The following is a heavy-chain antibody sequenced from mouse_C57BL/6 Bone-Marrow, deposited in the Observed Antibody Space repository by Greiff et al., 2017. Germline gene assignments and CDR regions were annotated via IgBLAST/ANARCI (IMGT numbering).Heavy chain of an antibody. CDR3: ARKGLRLLSEDWFAY. Sequence: QVQLQQSGAELMKPGASVKLSCKATGYTFTGYWIEWVKQRPGHGLEWIGEILPGSGSTNYNEKFKGKATFTADTSSNPAYMQLNSLTTEDSAIYYCARKGLRLLSEDWFAYWGQGTLVTVSA. CDR1: GYTFTGYW. J-gene: IGHJ3*01. CDR2: ILPGSGST. D-gene: IGHD2-10*01. V-gene: IGHV1-9*01.